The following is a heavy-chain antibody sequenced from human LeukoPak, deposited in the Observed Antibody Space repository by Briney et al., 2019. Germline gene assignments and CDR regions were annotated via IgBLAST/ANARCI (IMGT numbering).Heavy chain of an antibody. CDR2: ISSNWGST. CDR1: GFTFSSYA. J-gene: IGHJ4*02. D-gene: IGHD3-3*01. CDR3: VKDLARPAATYYDFWSGPIGDYFDY. V-gene: IGHV3-64D*09. Sequence: SGGSLRLSCSASGFTFSSYAMHWVRQAPGKGLEYVSAISSNWGSTYYADSVKGRFTISRDNSRNTLYLQMSSLRAEDTAVYYCVKDLARPAATYYDFWSGPIGDYFDYWGQGTLVTVSS.